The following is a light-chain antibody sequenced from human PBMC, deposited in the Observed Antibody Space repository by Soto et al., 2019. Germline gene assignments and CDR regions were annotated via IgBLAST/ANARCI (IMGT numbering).Light chain of an antibody. CDR1: QSVSSY. Sequence: EIVLTQSPATLSLSPGERATLSCRASQSVSSYLAWYQQKPGQAPRLLIYGASSRATGIPDRFSGSGSGTDFTLTISRLEPEDFAVYYCQQYGSSSLITFGQGTRLEIK. J-gene: IGKJ5*01. CDR3: QQYGSSSLIT. V-gene: IGKV3-20*01. CDR2: GAS.